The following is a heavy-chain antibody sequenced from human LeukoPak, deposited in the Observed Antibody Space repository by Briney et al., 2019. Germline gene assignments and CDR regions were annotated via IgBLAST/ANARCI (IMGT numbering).Heavy chain of an antibody. Sequence: GGSLRLSCAASGFTFSSYGMSWVRQAPGKGLEWVSAISGSGGSTYYADSVKGRFTISRDNSKNTLYLQMNSLRAEDTAVYYCAKDLQEFWLTGPPLWGQGTLVTVSS. J-gene: IGHJ4*02. V-gene: IGHV3-23*01. D-gene: IGHD3-9*01. CDR1: GFTFSSYG. CDR3: AKDLQEFWLTGPPL. CDR2: ISGSGGST.